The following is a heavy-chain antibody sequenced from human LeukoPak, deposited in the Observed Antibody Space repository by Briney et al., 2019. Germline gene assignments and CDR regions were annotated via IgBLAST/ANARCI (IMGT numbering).Heavy chain of an antibody. CDR3: ARDYKQYYYDSSGYPECFHH. CDR1: GSTFTGYA. V-gene: IGHV1-69*04. D-gene: IGHD3-22*01. J-gene: IGHJ1*01. CDR2: IIPILGIA. Sequence: ASVKVSCKASGSTFTGYAISWVRQAPGQALEWMGRIIPILGIANYAQKFQGRVTITADKSTSTAYMELSSLRSEDTAVYYCARDYKQYYYDSSGYPECFHHWGQGRLVAVSS.